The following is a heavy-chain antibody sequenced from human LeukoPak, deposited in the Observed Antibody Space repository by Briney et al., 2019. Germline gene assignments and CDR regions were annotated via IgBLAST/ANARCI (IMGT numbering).Heavy chain of an antibody. D-gene: IGHD2/OR15-2a*01. CDR2: IYPSSGGT. Sequence: ASVKVSCKASGYTFTNNYLHWVRQAPGQGLEWMGRIYPSSGGTNYAQKFQGRITLTTDTSINTAYMELSRLRFDDTAVYYCARDLPFEDWGQGTLVTVSS. V-gene: IGHV1-2*06. J-gene: IGHJ4*02. CDR3: ARDLPFED. CDR1: GYTFTNNY.